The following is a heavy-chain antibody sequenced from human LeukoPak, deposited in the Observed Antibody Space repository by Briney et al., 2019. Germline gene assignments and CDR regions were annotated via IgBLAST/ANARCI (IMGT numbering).Heavy chain of an antibody. Sequence: LPGGSLRLSCLASGYTFSDLWMIWVRQAPGKRREGGAHIDCDGVYTAYVDSVEGRFTISRDNARTSVFLEMSNLRAEDSAVYFCAKYLNRAFDYGGQGSPVTVST. CDR2: IDCDGVYT. D-gene: IGHD1-14*01. J-gene: IGHJ4*02. V-gene: IGHV3-7*01. CDR1: GYTFSDLW. CDR3: AKYLNRAFDY.